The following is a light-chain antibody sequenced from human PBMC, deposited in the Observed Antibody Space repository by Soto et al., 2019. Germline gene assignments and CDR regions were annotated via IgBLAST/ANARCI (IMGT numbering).Light chain of an antibody. V-gene: IGLV2-14*01. CDR3: TSFSSSTSLYV. J-gene: IGLJ1*01. CDR2: QVT. CDR1: TRDIAGYNY. Sequence: QSALTQPASVSGSLGQSITISCTGTTRDIAGYNYISWYQQLPGKAPKLMIYQVTIRPSGISNRFSGSKSGNTASPTISGLQAEDEADYYCTSFSSSTSLYVFGTGTKLTVL.